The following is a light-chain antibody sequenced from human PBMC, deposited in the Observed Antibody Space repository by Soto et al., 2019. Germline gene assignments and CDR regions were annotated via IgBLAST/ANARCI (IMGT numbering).Light chain of an antibody. CDR1: SSDVGGYNH. V-gene: IGLV2-14*03. Sequence: QSALTQPASVSGSPGQSITIACTGTSSDVGGYNHVSWYQVHPGKAPRLVIYDVSIRPPAVSDRFSGSTSGNTASLTISWLQAEDEADYYCSSYTATRTVVFGGGTKLTVL. CDR3: SSYTATRTVV. J-gene: IGLJ3*02. CDR2: DVS.